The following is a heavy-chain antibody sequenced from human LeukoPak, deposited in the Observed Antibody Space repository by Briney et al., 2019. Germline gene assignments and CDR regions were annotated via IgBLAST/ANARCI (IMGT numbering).Heavy chain of an antibody. D-gene: IGHD3-9*01. J-gene: IGHJ4*02. CDR1: GGSFSGYY. CDR3: AARFWYYDILTGYFDY. Sequence: SETLSLTCAVYGGSFSGYYWSWIRQPPGKGLEWIGEINHSGSTNYNPSLKSRVTISVDTSKNQFSLKLSSVTAADTAVYYCAARFWYYDILTGYFDYWGQGTLVTVSS. V-gene: IGHV4-34*01. CDR2: INHSGST.